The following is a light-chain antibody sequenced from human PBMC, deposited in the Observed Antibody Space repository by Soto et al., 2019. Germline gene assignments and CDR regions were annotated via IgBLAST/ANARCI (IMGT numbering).Light chain of an antibody. J-gene: IGKJ1*01. Sequence: EIVLTQSPGSLSLSPGERATLSCRAGQSVTSNFLAWYQQKPGQAPRLLIYAASTSATGIPDRFSGSGSGTDFTLTISRLEPGDFAVYYCHHYGAASAFGQGTKVEI. CDR3: HHYGAASA. CDR1: QSVTSNF. CDR2: AAS. V-gene: IGKV3-20*01.